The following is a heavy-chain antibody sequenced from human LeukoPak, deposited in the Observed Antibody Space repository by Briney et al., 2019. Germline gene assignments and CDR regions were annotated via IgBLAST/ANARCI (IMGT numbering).Heavy chain of an antibody. V-gene: IGHV3-30*18. CDR1: GFTFSSYG. Sequence: GGSLRLSRAASGFTFSSYGMHRVRQAPGKGLEWVAVISYDGSNKYYADSVKGRFTISRDNSKNTLYLQMNSLRAEDTAVYYCAKDLQGYFDYWGQGTLVTVSS. CDR3: AKDLQGYFDY. CDR2: ISYDGSNK. J-gene: IGHJ4*02.